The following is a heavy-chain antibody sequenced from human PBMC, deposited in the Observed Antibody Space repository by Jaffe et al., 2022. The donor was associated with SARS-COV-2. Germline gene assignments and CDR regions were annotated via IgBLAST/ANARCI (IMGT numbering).Heavy chain of an antibody. CDR1: GFRFTDYY. V-gene: IGHV3-72*01. CDR3: TRINPDTRAYYFAF. Sequence: DVQLVESGGGLVQPGGSLRLSCATSGFRFTDYYMDWVRQAPGKGLEWVARSKNKANSYITEYAASVKGRFTISRDASKSSLYLQMNSLKPEDTAVYYCTRINPDTRAYYFAFWGQGALVTVSS. D-gene: IGHD3-22*01. CDR2: SKNKANSYIT. J-gene: IGHJ4*02.